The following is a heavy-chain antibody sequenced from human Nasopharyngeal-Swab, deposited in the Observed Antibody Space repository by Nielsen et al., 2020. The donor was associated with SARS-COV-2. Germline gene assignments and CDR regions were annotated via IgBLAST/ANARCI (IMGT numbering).Heavy chain of an antibody. J-gene: IGHJ4*02. V-gene: IGHV5-51*01. Sequence: GGSLRLSCEASGYSFTTYWIAWVRQMPGKGLEWVGIIYPGDSDTRYSPSFQGQVTISADKSISTTYLQWSSLKASDTAMYYCARLLLSKYFDYWGQGTLVTVSS. CDR2: IYPGDSDT. CDR3: ARLLLSKYFDY. CDR1: GYSFTTYW.